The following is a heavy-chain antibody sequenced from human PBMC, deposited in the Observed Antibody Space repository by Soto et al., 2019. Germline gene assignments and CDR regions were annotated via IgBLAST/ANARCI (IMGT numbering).Heavy chain of an antibody. J-gene: IGHJ4*02. D-gene: IGHD4-4*01. CDR3: ARHRRTTVAKFYFDN. CDR1: GGSINSYC. Sequence: SETLSLTCTASGGSINSYCWSWIRQPPGKGLEWIAYIFDSGNANYNPSLKSRVTISVDTSKNQFSLKLTSVTAADTAVYYCARHRRTTVAKFYFDNWGQGALVTVSP. V-gene: IGHV4-59*08. CDR2: IFDSGNA.